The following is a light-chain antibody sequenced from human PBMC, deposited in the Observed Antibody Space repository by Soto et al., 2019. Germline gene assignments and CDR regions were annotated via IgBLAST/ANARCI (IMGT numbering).Light chain of an antibody. V-gene: IGKV3-11*01. CDR3: QQRSNWPPWT. CDR1: QSVSSY. Sequence: EIVLTQSTATLSLSPGERATLSCRASQSVSSYLAWYQQKPGQAPRLLIYDASNRATGIPARFSGSGSGTDFTLTISSLEPEEFAVYYCQQRSNWPPWTFGQGTKVEIQ. J-gene: IGKJ1*01. CDR2: DAS.